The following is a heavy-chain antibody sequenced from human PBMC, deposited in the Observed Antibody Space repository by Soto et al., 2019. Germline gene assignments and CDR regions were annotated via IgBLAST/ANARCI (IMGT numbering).Heavy chain of an antibody. CDR1: GGSFSGYY. J-gene: IGHJ3*02. Sequence: SETLSLTCAGYGGSFSGYYWSWIRQPPGKGLEWIGEINHSGNTNYNPSLKSRVTISVDTSKNQFSLKLSSVTAADTAVYYCARVGGGIVLVPAEWGAFDIWGQGTMVTGSS. V-gene: IGHV4-34*01. CDR2: INHSGNT. D-gene: IGHD2-2*01. CDR3: ARVGGGIVLVPAEWGAFDI.